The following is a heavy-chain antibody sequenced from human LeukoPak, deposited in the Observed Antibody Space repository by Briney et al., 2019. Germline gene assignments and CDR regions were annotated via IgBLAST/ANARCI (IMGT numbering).Heavy chain of an antibody. CDR1: GFTFDDYA. V-gene: IGHV3-9*03. CDR2: ISWNSGSI. CDR3: AKESWRYSSGWYGSFDY. D-gene: IGHD6-19*01. J-gene: IGHJ4*02. Sequence: GGSLRLSCAASGFTFDDYAMHWVRQAPGRGLEWVSGISWNSGSIVYADSVKGRFTISRDNAKNSLYLQMNSLRAEDMALYYCAKESWRYSSGWYGSFDYWGQGTLVTVSS.